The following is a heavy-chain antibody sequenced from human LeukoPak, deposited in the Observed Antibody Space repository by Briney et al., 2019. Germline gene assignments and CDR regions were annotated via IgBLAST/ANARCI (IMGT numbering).Heavy chain of an antibody. J-gene: IGHJ4*02. D-gene: IGHD1-1*01. Sequence: TGGSLRLSCSASGFTFITYAMSWVRQAPGKGLEWVSSLSVSGDTTFSADSVKGRFTISRDTSRNTLYLQMNSLRAEDTAVYYCATDRGGAWNYFASWGQGTLVTVSS. CDR1: GFTFITYA. CDR3: ATDRGGAWNYFAS. CDR2: LSVSGDTT. V-gene: IGHV3-23*01.